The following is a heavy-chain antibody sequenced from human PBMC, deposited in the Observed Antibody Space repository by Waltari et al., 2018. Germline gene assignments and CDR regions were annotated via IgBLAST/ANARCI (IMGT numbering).Heavy chain of an antibody. D-gene: IGHD2-21*01. CDR2: INAGNGNP. V-gene: IGHV1-3*01. CDR1: GYPFTSYA. CDR3: ARDASIRLFYYFDY. J-gene: IGHJ4*02. Sequence: QVQLVQSGAEVKKPGASVKVSCKASGYPFTSYAMHWVRQAPGQRLEWMGWINAGNGNPKYSQKFQGRVTITRDTSASTAYMELSSLRSEDTAVYYCARDASIRLFYYFDYWGQGTLVTVSS.